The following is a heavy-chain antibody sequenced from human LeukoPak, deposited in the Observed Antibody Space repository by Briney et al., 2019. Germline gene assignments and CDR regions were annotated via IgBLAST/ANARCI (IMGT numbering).Heavy chain of an antibody. J-gene: IGHJ4*02. Sequence: GGSLRLSCAASGFTFSDHYMDWVRQAPGKGLEWVGRIRNREKSYTIEYAASVKGRFTISRDDSKNSLYLRMNSLKTEDTAVYYCARRFSGIYSGIDYWGQGTLVTVSS. V-gene: IGHV3-72*01. D-gene: IGHD1-26*01. CDR3: ARRFSGIYSGIDY. CDR2: IRNREKSYTI. CDR1: GFTFSDHY.